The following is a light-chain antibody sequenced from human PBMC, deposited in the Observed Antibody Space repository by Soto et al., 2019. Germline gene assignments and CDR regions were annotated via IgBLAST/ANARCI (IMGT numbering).Light chain of an antibody. V-gene: IGKV3D-15*01. CDR1: QSVKFN. CDR2: DAS. CDR3: QQYNNWPPIT. J-gene: IGKJ5*01. Sequence: EIVMTQSPATLSLSPGERATLSCRASQSVKFNLAWYQQQPGQAPRLLIYDASNRATGNPARFSGSGSGTEFTLTISSLQSEDFAVYYCQQYNNWPPITFGQGTRLEIK.